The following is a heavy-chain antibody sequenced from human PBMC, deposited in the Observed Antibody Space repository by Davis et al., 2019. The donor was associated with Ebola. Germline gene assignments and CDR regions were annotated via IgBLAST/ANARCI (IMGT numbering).Heavy chain of an antibody. D-gene: IGHD2-21*02. V-gene: IGHV3-23*01. J-gene: IGHJ4*02. CDR1: GLTLSHYA. CDR2: ITARGDVA. Sequence: GESLKISCIVSGLTLSHYAMAWVHQGPGKGLEWVSSITARGDVAYYLDSVEGRFTISKDNSTDTLFLQMNRLGVDDTAIYFCATHEYGDFGPPFLDHWGQGARVTVSS. CDR3: ATHEYGDFGPPFLDH.